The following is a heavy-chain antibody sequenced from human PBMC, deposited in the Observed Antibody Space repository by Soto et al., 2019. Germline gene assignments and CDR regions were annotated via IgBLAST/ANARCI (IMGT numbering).Heavy chain of an antibody. Sequence: ASVKVSCKASGYTFTSYGISWVRQAPGQGLEWMGWISAYNGNTNYAQKLQGRVTMTTDTSTSTAYMELRSLRSDDTAVYYCARGQSYDSSGYYFDYWGQGTLVTVSS. V-gene: IGHV1-18*01. CDR1: GYTFTSYG. D-gene: IGHD3-22*01. CDR3: ARGQSYDSSGYYFDY. CDR2: ISAYNGNT. J-gene: IGHJ4*02.